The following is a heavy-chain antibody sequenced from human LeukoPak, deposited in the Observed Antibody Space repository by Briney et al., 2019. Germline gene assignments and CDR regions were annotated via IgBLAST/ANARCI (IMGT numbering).Heavy chain of an antibody. CDR1: GYIFTTYW. CDR2: IFPGDSDT. Sequence: GESLKISCKGSGYIFTTYWIGWVRQMPGKGLEWMGIIFPGDSDTIYSPSFQGQVTISADKSINTAYLQWSSLKASDTAMYYCARLNGYKFADYWGQGTLVTVSS. J-gene: IGHJ4*02. D-gene: IGHD5-24*01. V-gene: IGHV5-51*01. CDR3: ARLNGYKFADY.